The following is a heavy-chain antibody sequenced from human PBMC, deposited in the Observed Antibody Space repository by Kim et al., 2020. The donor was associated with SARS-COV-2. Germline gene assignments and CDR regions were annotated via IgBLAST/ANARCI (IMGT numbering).Heavy chain of an antibody. Sequence: GGSLRLSCAASGFTFSSYAMHWVRQAPGKGLEWVAVISYDGSNKYYADSVKGRFTISRDNSKNTLYLQMNSLRAEDTAVYYCARDREGFDPWGQGTLVTVSS. CDR2: ISYDGSNK. J-gene: IGHJ5*02. CDR1: GFTFSSYA. V-gene: IGHV3-30-3*01. CDR3: ARDREGFDP.